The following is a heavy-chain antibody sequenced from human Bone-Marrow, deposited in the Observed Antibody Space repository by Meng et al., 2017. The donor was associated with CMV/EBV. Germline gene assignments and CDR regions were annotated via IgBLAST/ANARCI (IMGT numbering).Heavy chain of an antibody. CDR1: GGSISSSSYY. CDR3: AREDIVVVPAALKGYNWFNP. Sequence: SETLSLTCTVSGGSISSSSYYWGWIRQPPGKGLEWIGSIYYSGSTYYNPSLKSRVTISVDTSKNQFSLKLSSVTAADTAVYYCAREDIVVVPAALKGYNWFNPWDQGPLVPVSS. D-gene: IGHD2-2*01. V-gene: IGHV4-39*07. CDR2: IYYSGST. J-gene: IGHJ5*02.